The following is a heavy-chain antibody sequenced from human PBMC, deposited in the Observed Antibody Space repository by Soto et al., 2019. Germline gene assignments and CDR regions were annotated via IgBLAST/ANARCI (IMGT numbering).Heavy chain of an antibody. D-gene: IGHD6-19*01. CDR2: INPSGGST. CDR3: AKARAVRLEVCDS. V-gene: IGHV1-46*01. J-gene: IGHJ4*02. Sequence: ASVKVSCKASGYTFTSYYMHWVRQAPGQGLEWMGIINPSGGSTSYAQKFQGRVTMTRDTSISTAYMELTRLRSDDTAIYYCAKARAVRLEVCDSWGQGALVTVSS. CDR1: GYTFTSYY.